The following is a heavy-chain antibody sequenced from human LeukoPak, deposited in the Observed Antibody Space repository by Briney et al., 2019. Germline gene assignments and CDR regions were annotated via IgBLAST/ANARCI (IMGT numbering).Heavy chain of an antibody. J-gene: IGHJ4*02. CDR3: ARAPYSSGWYYFDY. D-gene: IGHD6-19*01. CDR1: GNTFTSYD. Sequence: ASVKVSCKASGNTFTSYDINWVRQATGQGLEWMGWMNPNSGNTGYAQKFQGRVTMTRNTSISTAYMELSSLRSEDTAVYYCARAPYSSGWYYFDYWGQGTLVTVSS. CDR2: MNPNSGNT. V-gene: IGHV1-8*01.